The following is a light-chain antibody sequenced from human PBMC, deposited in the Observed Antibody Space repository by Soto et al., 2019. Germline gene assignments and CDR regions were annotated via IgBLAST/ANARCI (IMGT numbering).Light chain of an antibody. J-gene: IGKJ2*01. CDR1: QSVSSY. V-gene: IGKV3-11*01. CDR2: DAS. CDR3: QQRSNWPSYT. Sequence: EIVLTQSPATLSLSPGERATLSCRASQSVSSYLAWYQQKPGQAPRLLIYDASNRAPGIPARFSGSGSGTAFTLSISRLEHEDFAVYYCQQRSNWPSYTFGQGTKLQIK.